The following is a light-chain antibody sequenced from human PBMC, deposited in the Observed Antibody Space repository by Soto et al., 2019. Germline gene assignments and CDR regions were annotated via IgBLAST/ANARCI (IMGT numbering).Light chain of an antibody. CDR3: QQSLSTLLT. Sequence: DIQLTQSPSFLSASVGGRVTITCRASQAISSHLAWYQQKPGKAPNLLIYGASTLQSGVPSRFSGSGSGTQFTLTISSLQPEDVATYNCQQSLSTLLTFGGGTKVEIK. CDR2: GAS. V-gene: IGKV1-9*01. J-gene: IGKJ4*01. CDR1: QAISSH.